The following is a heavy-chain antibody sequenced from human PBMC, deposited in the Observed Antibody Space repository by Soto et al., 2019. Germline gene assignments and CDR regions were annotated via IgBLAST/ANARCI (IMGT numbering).Heavy chain of an antibody. Sequence: SETLSLTCAVSGAYMRNDYYYWSWVRQKPGKDLEWIGHMHHSGRTHYNPSLKSRVAISVDTSKNQFSLYLNSVTAADTAVYYCARARADYYDSENQYKGGFYYFDHWGQGILVTVPQ. D-gene: IGHD3-10*01. CDR1: GAYMRNDYYY. CDR2: MHHSGRT. J-gene: IGHJ4*02. CDR3: ARARADYYDSENQYKGGFYYFDH. V-gene: IGHV4-31*11.